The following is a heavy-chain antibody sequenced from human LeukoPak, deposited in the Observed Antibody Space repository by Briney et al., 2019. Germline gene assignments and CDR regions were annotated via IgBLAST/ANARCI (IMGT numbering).Heavy chain of an antibody. V-gene: IGHV4-4*07. CDR1: GASISNYY. CDR2: VYTNGGT. D-gene: IGHD1-26*01. Sequence: NPSETLSLTCTVSGASISNYYWSWIRQPAGKGLEWIGRVYTNGGTNYNPSFKSRVTLSLDKSKNQFFLRLTSVTAADTAVYYCAGRDYWGQGTLVTVSS. CDR3: AGRDY. J-gene: IGHJ4*02.